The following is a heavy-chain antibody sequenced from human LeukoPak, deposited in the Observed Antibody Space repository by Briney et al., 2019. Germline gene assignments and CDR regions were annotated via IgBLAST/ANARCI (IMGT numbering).Heavy chain of an antibody. CDR2: ISSSSSYI. D-gene: IGHD5-12*01. J-gene: IGHJ4*02. V-gene: IGHV3-21*01. CDR1: GFSFSSYS. CDR3: ASLGSGYEY. Sequence: GGSLRLSCAASGFSFSSYSMNWVRQAPGKGLEWVSSISSSSSYIYYADSVKGRFTISRDNAKNSLYPQMNSLRAEDTAVYYCASLGSGYEYWGQGTLVTVSS.